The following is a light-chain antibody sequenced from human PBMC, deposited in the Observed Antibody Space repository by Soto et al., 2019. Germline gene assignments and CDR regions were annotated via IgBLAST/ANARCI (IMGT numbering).Light chain of an antibody. CDR1: QLFSSN. CDR2: GSS. V-gene: IGKV3-15*01. CDR3: QQYNDWPRT. Sequence: IVMTQSPATLPVSPGESVTLSCRASQLFSSNLAWYQRRPGQAPRLLIYGSSTRATGVPPRFSGSASGTEFTLTISSLQSEDFGVYYCQQYNDWPRTFGQGTRLEIK. J-gene: IGKJ5*01.